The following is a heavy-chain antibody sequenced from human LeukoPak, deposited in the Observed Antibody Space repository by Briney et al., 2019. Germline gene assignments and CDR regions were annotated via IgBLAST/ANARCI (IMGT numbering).Heavy chain of an antibody. CDR2: INPNTGDT. CDR1: GYTFTGYY. D-gene: IGHD3-10*01. Sequence: ASVKVSCKASGYTFTGYYVHWVRQAPGQGLEWMGWINPNTGDTNYAQKFQGRVTTTRDTPINTAYMDLSGLRSDDTAVYYCSRYYRYFDYWGQGTLVTVSS. V-gene: IGHV1-2*02. CDR3: SRYYRYFDY. J-gene: IGHJ4*02.